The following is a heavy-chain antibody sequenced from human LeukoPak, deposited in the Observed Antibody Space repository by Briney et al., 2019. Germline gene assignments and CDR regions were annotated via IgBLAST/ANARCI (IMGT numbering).Heavy chain of an antibody. CDR1: GFTFSSYA. D-gene: IGHD3-3*01. CDR3: ARVPTGYYDFWSLDY. Sequence: GRSLRLSCAASGFTFSSYAMHWVRQAPGKGLEWVAVISYDGSNKYYADSVKGRFTISRDNSKNTLYLQMNSLRAEDTAVYYRARVPTGYYDFWSLDYWGQGTLVTVSS. CDR2: ISYDGSNK. V-gene: IGHV3-30-3*01. J-gene: IGHJ4*02.